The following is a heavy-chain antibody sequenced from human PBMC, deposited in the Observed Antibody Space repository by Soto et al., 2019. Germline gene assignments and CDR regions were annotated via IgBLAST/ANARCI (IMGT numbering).Heavy chain of an antibody. Sequence: SXKASGGTFSSYPISSVRQAPGQGLEWMGGIIPIFGTANYGQKFQCRVTITADESTSTAYMDLSSLRAEDTAVYYCERGGLVAGRGDWFDPWGQGTLVTVYS. CDR2: IIPIFGTA. D-gene: IGHD6-19*01. CDR3: ERGGLVAGRGDWFDP. CDR1: GGTFSSYP. V-gene: IGHV1-69*01. J-gene: IGHJ5*02.